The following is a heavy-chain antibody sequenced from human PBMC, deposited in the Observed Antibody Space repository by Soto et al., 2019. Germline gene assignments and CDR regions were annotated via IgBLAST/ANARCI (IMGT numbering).Heavy chain of an antibody. CDR3: ARPLGSSLTNWFDP. D-gene: IGHD6-13*01. CDR2: ISSSSSTI. V-gene: IGHV3-48*01. CDR1: GFTFSSYS. J-gene: IGHJ5*02. Sequence: GGSLRLSCAASGFTFSSYSMNWVRQAPGKGLEWVSYISSSSSTIYYADSVKGRFTISRDNAKNSLYLQMNSLRAEDTAVYYCARPLGSSLTNWFDPWGQGTLVTVSS.